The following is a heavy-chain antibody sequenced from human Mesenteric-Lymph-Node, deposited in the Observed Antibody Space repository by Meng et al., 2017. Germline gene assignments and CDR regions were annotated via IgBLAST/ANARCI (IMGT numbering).Heavy chain of an antibody. CDR1: GFTFSSYS. CDR3: ARDGRYYDSSGYHQDY. Sequence: GGSLRLSCAASGFTFSSYSMNWVRQAPGKGLEWVSSISSSSSYIYYADSVKGRFTISRDNAKNSLYLQTNSLRAEDTAVYYCARDGRYYDSSGYHQDYWGQGTLVTVSS. J-gene: IGHJ4*02. D-gene: IGHD3-22*01. CDR2: ISSSSSYI. V-gene: IGHV3-21*01.